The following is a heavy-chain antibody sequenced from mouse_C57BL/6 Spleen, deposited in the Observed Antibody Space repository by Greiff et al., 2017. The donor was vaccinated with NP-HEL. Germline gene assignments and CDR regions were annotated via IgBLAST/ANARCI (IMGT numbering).Heavy chain of an antibody. J-gene: IGHJ4*01. V-gene: IGHV1-76*01. CDR3: ARDSLVAMDY. Sequence: VQLQQPGAELVRPGASVKLSCKASGYTFTDYYINWVKQRPGQGLEWIARIYPGSGNTYYNEKFKGKATLTSEKSSSPAYMQLSSLTSEDSAVYFCARDSLVAMDYWGQGTSVTVSS. CDR2: IYPGSGNT. D-gene: IGHD3-2*01. CDR1: GYTFTDYY.